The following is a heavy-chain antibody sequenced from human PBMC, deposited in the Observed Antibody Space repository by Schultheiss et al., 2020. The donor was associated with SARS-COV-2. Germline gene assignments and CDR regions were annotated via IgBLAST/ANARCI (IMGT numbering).Heavy chain of an antibody. D-gene: IGHD3-10*01. J-gene: IGHJ4*02. Sequence: GGSLRLSCAASGLTFSSYSMNWVRQAPGKGLEWVSSISSSSSYIYYADSVKGRFTISRDNAKNSLYLQMNSLRAEDTAVYYCARGITMDPGDYWGQGTLVTVSS. CDR1: GLTFSSYS. CDR2: ISSSSSYI. V-gene: IGHV3-21*01. CDR3: ARGITMDPGDY.